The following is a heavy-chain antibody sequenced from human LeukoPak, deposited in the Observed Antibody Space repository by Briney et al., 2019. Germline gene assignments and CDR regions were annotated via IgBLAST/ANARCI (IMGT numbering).Heavy chain of an antibody. CDR2: ISGSGGST. CDR3: ARDADTTVASYYFDY. Sequence: PGGSLRLSCAASGFTFSSYAMSWVRQAPGKGLEWVSAISGSGGSTYYADSVKGRFTISRDNSKNTLYLQMNSLRVEDTAVYYCARDADTTVASYYFDYWGQGTLVTVSS. D-gene: IGHD5-18*01. J-gene: IGHJ4*02. V-gene: IGHV3-23*01. CDR1: GFTFSSYA.